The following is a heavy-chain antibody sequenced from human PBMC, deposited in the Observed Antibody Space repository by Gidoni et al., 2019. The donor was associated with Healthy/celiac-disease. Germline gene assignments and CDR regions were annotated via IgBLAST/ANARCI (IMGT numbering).Heavy chain of an antibody. Sequence: EVQLVESGGVVVQPGGSLRLSCAASGFTFVDYTMHWVRPAPGRGLEWVSLISWDGGSTYYADSVKGRFTISRDNSKNSLYLQMNSLRTEDTALYYCAKDIGGGITMVRGVIIKTPYYYYGMDVWGQGTTVTVSS. J-gene: IGHJ6*02. CDR1: GFTFVDYT. D-gene: IGHD3-10*01. V-gene: IGHV3-43*01. CDR3: AKDIGGGITMVRGVIIKTPYYYYGMDV. CDR2: ISWDGGST.